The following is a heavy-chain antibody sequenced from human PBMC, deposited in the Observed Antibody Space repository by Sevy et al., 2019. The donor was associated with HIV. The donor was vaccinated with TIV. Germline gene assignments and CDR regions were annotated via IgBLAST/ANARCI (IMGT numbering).Heavy chain of an antibody. CDR3: VKGPHPAVTTSYALDV. CDR1: GFIFKSYG. Sequence: GGSLRLSCAASGFIFKSYGMHWVRQAPGKGLEWVTFIRNDGSTKYYADSVRGRFTASRDNPKNTLYLQMNSLRPEDTAVYYCVKGPHPAVTTSYALDVWGLGTTVTVSS. CDR2: IRNDGSTK. D-gene: IGHD4-17*01. V-gene: IGHV3-30*02. J-gene: IGHJ6*02.